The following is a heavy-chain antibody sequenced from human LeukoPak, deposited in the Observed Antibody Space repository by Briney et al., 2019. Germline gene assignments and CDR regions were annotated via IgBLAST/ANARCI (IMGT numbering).Heavy chain of an antibody. CDR3: ARALGYAGGFFDS. CDR1: GFTVSRQF. J-gene: IGHJ4*02. CDR2: VYSVGST. D-gene: IGHD5-12*01. Sequence: RPGGSLRLSCEVSGFTVSRQFMSWVRQAPGKGLEWVSTVYSVGSTYYADSVRGRFTISRLNSNNTLYLQMNSLRPNDTAVYYCARALGYAGGFFDSWGQGILVTVSS. V-gene: IGHV3-53*04.